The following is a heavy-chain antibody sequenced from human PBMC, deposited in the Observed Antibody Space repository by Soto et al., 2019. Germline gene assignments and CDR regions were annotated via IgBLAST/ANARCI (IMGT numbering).Heavy chain of an antibody. CDR2: IIPIFGTA. D-gene: IGHD3-9*01. V-gene: IGHV1-69*12. Sequence: QVQLVQSGAEVKKPGSSVKVSCKASGGTFSSYAISWVRQAPGQGLEWMGGIIPIFGTANYAQKFQGRVTITADDSTSTAYMELSSLRSEDTDVYYCTRRPVRDGLGPLGYWGQGTLVTVST. CDR1: GGTFSSYA. J-gene: IGHJ4*02. CDR3: TRRPVRDGLGPLGY.